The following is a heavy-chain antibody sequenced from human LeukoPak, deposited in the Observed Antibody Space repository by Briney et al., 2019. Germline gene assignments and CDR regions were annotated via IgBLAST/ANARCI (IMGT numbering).Heavy chain of an antibody. V-gene: IGHV1-69*04. CDR2: IIPILGMA. J-gene: IGHJ5*02. Sequence: VASVKVSCKASGGTFSSHVISWVRQAPGQGLEWMGKIIPILGMAHYAQKFQGRVTITADKSTSTAYMELSSLRSEDTAVYYCVREVGYGDYVSTNNWFDPWGQGTLVTVSS. D-gene: IGHD4-17*01. CDR3: VREVGYGDYVSTNNWFDP. CDR1: GGTFSSHV.